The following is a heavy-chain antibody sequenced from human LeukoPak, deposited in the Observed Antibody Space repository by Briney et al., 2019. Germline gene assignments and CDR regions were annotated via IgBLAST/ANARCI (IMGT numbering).Heavy chain of an antibody. J-gene: IGHJ5*02. CDR2: IYYSGST. Sequence: SETLSLTCTVSGGSVSSGSYYWSWIRQPPGKGLEWIGYIYYSGSTNYNPSLKSRVTISVDTSKNQFSLKLSSVTAADTAVYYCARVARVNCSGGSCYLFNWFDPWGQGTLVTVA. CDR3: ARVARVNCSGGSCYLFNWFDP. CDR1: GGSVSSGSYY. D-gene: IGHD2-15*01. V-gene: IGHV4-61*01.